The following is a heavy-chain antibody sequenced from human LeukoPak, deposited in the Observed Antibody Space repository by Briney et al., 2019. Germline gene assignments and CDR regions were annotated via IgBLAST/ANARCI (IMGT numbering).Heavy chain of an antibody. V-gene: IGHV4-39*01. J-gene: IGHJ4*02. Sequence: ASETLSLTCTVSGGSISSSSYYWGWIRQPPGKGLEWIGSIYYSGSTYYNPSLKSRVTISVDTSKNQFSLKLSSVTAADTAVYYCAILTYYYDSSGYYRSYYFDYWGQGTLVTVSS. D-gene: IGHD3-22*01. CDR1: GGSISSSSYY. CDR2: IYYSGST. CDR3: AILTYYYDSSGYYRSYYFDY.